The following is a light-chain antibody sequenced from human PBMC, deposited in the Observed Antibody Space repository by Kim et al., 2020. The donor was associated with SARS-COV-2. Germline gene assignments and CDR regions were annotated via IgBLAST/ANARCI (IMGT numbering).Light chain of an antibody. Sequence: SYELTQPPSVSVSPGQTASITCSGDQLGDKYDCWYQQKSGQSPVLVMFEDSKRPSGIPERFSGSNSGNTATLTISGTQAMDEADYYCQTWDSTSVVFGGG. CDR1: QLGDKY. V-gene: IGLV3-1*01. J-gene: IGLJ2*01. CDR2: EDS. CDR3: QTWDSTSVV.